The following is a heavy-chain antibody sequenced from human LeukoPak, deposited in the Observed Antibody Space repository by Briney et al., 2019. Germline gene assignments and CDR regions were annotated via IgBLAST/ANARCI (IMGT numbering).Heavy chain of an antibody. D-gene: IGHD7-27*01. J-gene: IGHJ3*02. CDR3: ASPINWGFAPSAFDALDI. CDR2: ISAYNGNT. CDR1: GYTFTSYG. Sequence: ASVKVSCKASGYTFTSYGISWVRQAPGQGLEWMGWISAYNGNTNYAQKLQGRVTMTTDTSTSTAYMELRSLRSDDTAVYYCASPINWGFAPSAFDALDIWGQGTMVTVSS. V-gene: IGHV1-18*01.